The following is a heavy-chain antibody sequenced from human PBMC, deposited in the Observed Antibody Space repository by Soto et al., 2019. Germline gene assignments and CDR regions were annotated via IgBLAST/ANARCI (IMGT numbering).Heavy chain of an antibody. J-gene: IGHJ6*02. CDR1: GGSFSGYY. CDR2: INHSGST. D-gene: IGHD3-16*01. V-gene: IGHV4-34*01. Sequence: SETLSLTCAVYGGSFSGYYWSWIRQPPGKGLEWIGEINHSGSTNYNPSLKSRVTISVDTSKNQFSLKLSSVTAADTAVDYCAGAPTVLTRLGFYVMDVWGQGTTVTVSS. CDR3: AGAPTVLTRLGFYVMDV.